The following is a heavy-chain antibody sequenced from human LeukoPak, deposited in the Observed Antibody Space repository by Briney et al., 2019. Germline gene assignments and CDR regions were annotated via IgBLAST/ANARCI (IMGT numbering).Heavy chain of an antibody. CDR2: INPKNGGT. CDR3: ARRHGDY. J-gene: IGHJ4*02. Sequence: GASVKVSCKASGYTFTGYSIHWVRQAPGQGLEWMGSINPKNGGTDYAQNFQDRVTMTPDTSIGTVYMEMSSLMLNDTAMYYCARRHGDYWGQGALVTVSS. CDR1: GYTFTGYS. V-gene: IGHV1-2*02.